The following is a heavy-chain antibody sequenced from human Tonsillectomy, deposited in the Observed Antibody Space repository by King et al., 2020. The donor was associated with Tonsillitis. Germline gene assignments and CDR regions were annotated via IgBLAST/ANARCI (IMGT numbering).Heavy chain of an antibody. D-gene: IGHD5-18*01. CDR2: ISVYNGNT. Sequence: VQLVESGAEVKKPGASMKVSCKASGYSFYYGISWVRQAPGQGLEWMGWISVYNGNTNYAQKFRGRVTMTKDTSTNTAYMELRSLRSDDTAVYYCARDLGYSDHAGSDYWGQGTLVTVSS. CDR3: ARDLGYSDHAGSDY. CDR1: GYSFYYG. V-gene: IGHV1-18*01. J-gene: IGHJ4*02.